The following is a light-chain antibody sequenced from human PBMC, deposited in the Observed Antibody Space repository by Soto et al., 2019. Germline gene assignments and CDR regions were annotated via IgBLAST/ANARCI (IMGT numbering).Light chain of an antibody. CDR1: QSFTNQ. J-gene: IGKJ1*01. CDR3: QQKIRT. Sequence: DIQRTQSPSSLSASVGYRVTSTCRASQSFTNQLAWYQQRPGKAPKFLIYRVSSLQMGVPSLFSGGESGTDSTLTISSVQPDDVATYYCQQKIRTFGQGTKVDIK. CDR2: RVS. V-gene: IGKV1-27*01.